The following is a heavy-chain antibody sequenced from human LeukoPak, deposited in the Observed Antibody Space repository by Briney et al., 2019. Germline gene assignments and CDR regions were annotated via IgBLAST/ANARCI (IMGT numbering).Heavy chain of an antibody. V-gene: IGHV4-30-4*08. CDR3: ARDHGTGWYQYFDS. J-gene: IGHJ4*02. CDR1: GAPIASGDYY. D-gene: IGHD6-19*01. Sequence: SETLSLTCTVSGAPIASGDYYWSWIRQPPGKPLEWIGYISYSGSAFHNPSLKSRTNISFDTAKNHISLRLSSVTAADTAVYYCARDHGTGWYQYFDSWGQGIRVTVSS. CDR2: ISYSGSA.